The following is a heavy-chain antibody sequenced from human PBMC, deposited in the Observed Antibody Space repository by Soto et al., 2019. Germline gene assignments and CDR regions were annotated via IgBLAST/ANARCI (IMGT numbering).Heavy chain of an antibody. CDR3: ASGIYDFWSGYPRMDV. CDR1: GGTFSSYA. V-gene: IGHV1-69*06. D-gene: IGHD3-3*01. J-gene: IGHJ6*02. Sequence: GASVKVSCKASGGTFSSYAISWVRQAPGQGLEWMGGIIPIFGTANYAQKFQGRVTITADKSTSTAYMELSSLRSEGTAVYYCASGIYDFWSGYPRMDVWGQGTTVTVSS. CDR2: IIPIFGTA.